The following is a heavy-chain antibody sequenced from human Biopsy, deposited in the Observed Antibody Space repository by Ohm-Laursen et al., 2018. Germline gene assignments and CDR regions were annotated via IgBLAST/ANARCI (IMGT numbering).Heavy chain of an antibody. CDR2: IYYSGST. CDR3: ASRGLVMASDYYFGD. CDR1: GVYISDYY. D-gene: IGHD3/OR15-3a*01. J-gene: IGHJ4*02. V-gene: IGHV4-59*08. Sequence: SETLSLTCSVSGVYISDYYWSWIRQPPGRGLEWVGSIYYSGSTNYNPSLKSRVTISADTSKSQLSLHLTSVTAADTAVYYCASRGLVMASDYYFGDWGQGTLVTVSS.